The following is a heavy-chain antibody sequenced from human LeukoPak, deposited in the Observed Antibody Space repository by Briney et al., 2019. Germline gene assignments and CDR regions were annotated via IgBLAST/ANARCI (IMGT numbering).Heavy chain of an antibody. J-gene: IGHJ3*02. CDR3: ARDKGARLLLNDAFDI. V-gene: IGHV1-18*01. Sequence: ASVKVSCKASGYTFTSYGISWVRQAPGQGLDWMGWISAFNGNTNYAQKLQGRVTMTTDTSTSTAYMELRSLRSDHTAVYYCARDKGARLLLNDAFDIWGQGTMVTVSS. D-gene: IGHD3-22*01. CDR2: ISAFNGNT. CDR1: GYTFTSYG.